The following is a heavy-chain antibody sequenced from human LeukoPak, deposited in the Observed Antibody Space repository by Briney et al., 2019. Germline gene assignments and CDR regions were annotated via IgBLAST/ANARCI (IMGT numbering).Heavy chain of an antibody. CDR2: FDPEDGET. CDR3: ATLFWVTGDY. Sequence: ASVKVSCKVSGYTLTELSMHWVRQAPGKGLEWMGGFDPEDGETIYAQKFQGRVTMTEGTSTDTAYMELSSLRSEDTAVYYCATLFWVTGDYWGQGTLVTVSS. J-gene: IGHJ4*02. V-gene: IGHV1-24*01. CDR1: GYTLTELS. D-gene: IGHD3-16*01.